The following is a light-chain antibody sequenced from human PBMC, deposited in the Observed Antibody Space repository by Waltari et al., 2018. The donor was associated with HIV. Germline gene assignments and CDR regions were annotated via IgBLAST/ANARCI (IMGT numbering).Light chain of an antibody. CDR3: AAWNDRLSGYV. Sequence: QSVLPQPPSLSGAPGQRVTIPFSGSRSHLGRIYVYWSQLLPGTAPKLLIYTNNQRPSGVPDRFSGSKSGTSASLAISGLRSEDEADYYCAAWNDRLSGYVFGTGTKVTV. CDR2: TNN. CDR1: RSHLGRIY. V-gene: IGLV1-47*01. J-gene: IGLJ1*01.